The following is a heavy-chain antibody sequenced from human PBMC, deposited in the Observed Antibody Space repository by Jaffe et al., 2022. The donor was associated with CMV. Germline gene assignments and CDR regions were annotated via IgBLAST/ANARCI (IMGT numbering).Heavy chain of an antibody. J-gene: IGHJ4*02. D-gene: IGHD3-22*01. Sequence: QVQLVQSGAEVKKPGASVKVSCKASGYTFTSYYMHWVRQAPGQGLEWMGIINPSGGSTSYAQKFQGRVTMTRDTSTSTVYMELSSLRSEDTAVYYCARAERYDSSGYYYAPGGAARYYFDYWGQGTLVTVSS. V-gene: IGHV1-46*01. CDR2: INPSGGST. CDR1: GYTFTSYY. CDR3: ARAERYDSSGYYYAPGGAARYYFDY.